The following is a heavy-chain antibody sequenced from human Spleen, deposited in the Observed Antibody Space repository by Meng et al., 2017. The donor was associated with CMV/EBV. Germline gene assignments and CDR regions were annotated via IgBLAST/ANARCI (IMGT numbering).Heavy chain of an antibody. V-gene: IGHV3-7*01. CDR3: GRDMDV. J-gene: IGHJ6*02. Sequence: GESLKISCAASGFTFSNYWMSWVRQAPGKGLEWVANIKQDGSETYYADSVKGRFTISRDNAKNSMYLQMNSLRAEDTAAYYCGRDMDVWGQGTTVTVSS. CDR1: GFTFSNYW. CDR2: IKQDGSET.